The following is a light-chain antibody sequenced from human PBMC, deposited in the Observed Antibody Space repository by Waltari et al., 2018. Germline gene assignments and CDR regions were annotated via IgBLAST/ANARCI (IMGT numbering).Light chain of an antibody. CDR2: EDN. J-gene: IGLJ3*02. V-gene: IGLV6-57*02. CDR1: SGSIASNH. CDR3: QSFQNSQTV. Sequence: NFMLTQPHSVSESPGKTVTISCTASSGSIASNHVQWHQRRPDSAPKTLIYEDNKRPYGVPDRFSGSIDSSSNSASLTISGLKTEDEADYYCQSFQNSQTVFGGGTKLTVL.